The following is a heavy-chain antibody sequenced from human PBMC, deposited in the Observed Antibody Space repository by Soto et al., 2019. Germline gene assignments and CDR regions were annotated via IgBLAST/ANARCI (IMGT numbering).Heavy chain of an antibody. Sequence: GGSLRLSCAASGFTFSSYSMNWVRQAPGKGLEWVSYISSSSSTIYYADSVKGRFTISRDNAKNSLYLQMNSLRDEDTAVYYCARDATYYYDSSGYFYYYYGMDVWGQGTTITVSS. CDR3: ARDATYYYDSSGYFYYYYGMDV. D-gene: IGHD3-22*01. CDR2: ISSSSSTI. CDR1: GFTFSSYS. J-gene: IGHJ6*02. V-gene: IGHV3-48*02.